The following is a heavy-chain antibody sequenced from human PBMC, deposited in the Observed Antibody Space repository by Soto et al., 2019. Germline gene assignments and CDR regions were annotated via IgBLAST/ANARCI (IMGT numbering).Heavy chain of an antibody. V-gene: IGHV1-2*04. CDR1: GYTFTGYY. D-gene: IGHD6-19*01. J-gene: IGHJ4*02. CDR3: VTSRVSIAVAGETEYYFDY. CDR2: VNPNSGGT. Sequence: ASVKVSCKASGYTFTGYYIHWVRQAPGQGLEWMGWVNPNSGGTNFAQKFQGWITMTRDTSISTAYMELSRLRSDDTAVYYCVTSRVSIAVAGETEYYFDYWGQGTLVTVYS.